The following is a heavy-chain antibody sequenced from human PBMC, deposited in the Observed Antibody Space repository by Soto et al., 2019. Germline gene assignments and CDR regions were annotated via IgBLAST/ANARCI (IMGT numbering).Heavy chain of an antibody. V-gene: IGHV4-59*01. Sequence: SETLSLTCTVSGGSISSYYWSWIRQPPGKGLEWIGYIYYSGSTNYNPSLKSRVTISVDTSKNQFSLKLSSVTAADTAVYYCARNGITVDRNYYYYYMDFWGTGITVTVSS. J-gene: IGHJ6*03. CDR2: IYYSGST. CDR3: ARNGITVDRNYYYYYMDF. D-gene: IGHD3-10*01. CDR1: GGSISSYY.